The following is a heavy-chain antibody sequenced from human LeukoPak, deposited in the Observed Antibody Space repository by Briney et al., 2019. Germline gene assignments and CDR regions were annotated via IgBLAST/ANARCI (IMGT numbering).Heavy chain of an antibody. CDR2: ISSSSYI. CDR1: GFTFSSYS. Sequence: GGSLRLSCAASGFTFSSYSMNWVRQAPGKGLEWVSSISSSSYIYYADSVKGRFTISRDNAKNSLYLQMNSLRAEDTAVYYCARDSYYDSSGYYYPLFDYWGQGTLVTVSS. V-gene: IGHV3-21*01. CDR3: ARDSYYDSSGYYYPLFDY. D-gene: IGHD3-22*01. J-gene: IGHJ4*02.